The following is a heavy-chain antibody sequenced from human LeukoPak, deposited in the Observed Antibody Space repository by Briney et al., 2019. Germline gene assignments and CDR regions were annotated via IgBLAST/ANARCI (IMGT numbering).Heavy chain of an antibody. CDR2: IYYSGST. Sequence: SETLSLTCTVPGGSVSSGSNYWSWSRQPPGKGLEWIGYIYYSGSTKDNPSLERRVTISVDTSKNQFSLKLSSVTAADTAVYYCARGVARGNYLDYWGQGTLVTVSS. J-gene: IGHJ4*02. CDR3: ARGVARGNYLDY. D-gene: IGHD5-12*01. V-gene: IGHV4-61*01. CDR1: GGSVSSGSNY.